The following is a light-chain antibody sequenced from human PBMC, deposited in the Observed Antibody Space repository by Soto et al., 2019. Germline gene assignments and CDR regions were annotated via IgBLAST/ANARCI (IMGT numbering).Light chain of an antibody. CDR2: EDI. Sequence: QSALTQPASVSGSPGQSITISCTGTSSDVGRYNLVSWYQQHPGKAPKLMIYEDIERPSGVSNRFSGSKSGNTASLTISGLQTEDEAEYYCCSYAGGTSVVFGGGTKVT. CDR3: CSYAGGTSVV. J-gene: IGLJ2*01. CDR1: SSDVGRYNL. V-gene: IGLV2-23*01.